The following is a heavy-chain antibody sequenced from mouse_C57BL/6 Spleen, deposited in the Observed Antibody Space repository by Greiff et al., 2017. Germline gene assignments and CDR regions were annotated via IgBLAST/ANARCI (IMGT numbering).Heavy chain of an antibody. D-gene: IGHD1-1*01. CDR1: GYTFTSYW. CDR3: ARSRRGTVVEDWYFDV. J-gene: IGHJ1*03. Sequence: QVQLKQPGTELVKPGASVKLSCKASGYTFTSYWMHWVKQRPGQGLEWIGNINPSNGGTNYNEKFKSKATLTVDKSSSTAYMQLSSLTSEDSAVYYCARSRRGTVVEDWYFDVWGTGTTVTVSS. V-gene: IGHV1-53*01. CDR2: INPSNGGT.